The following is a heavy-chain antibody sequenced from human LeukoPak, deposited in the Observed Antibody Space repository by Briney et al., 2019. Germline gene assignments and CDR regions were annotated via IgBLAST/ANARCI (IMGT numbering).Heavy chain of an antibody. CDR3: ARSGPGYCSSTNCRPFDY. Sequence: SQTLSLTCAVYGGSFSGYYWSWIRQPPGKGLEWIGETNHSGSTNYNPSLKTRVTISVDTSKNQFSLQLSSVTAADPAVYYCARSGPGYCSSTNCRPFDYWGQGTLVTVSS. J-gene: IGHJ4*02. CDR1: GGSFSGYY. V-gene: IGHV4-34*01. CDR2: TNHSGST. D-gene: IGHD2-2*01.